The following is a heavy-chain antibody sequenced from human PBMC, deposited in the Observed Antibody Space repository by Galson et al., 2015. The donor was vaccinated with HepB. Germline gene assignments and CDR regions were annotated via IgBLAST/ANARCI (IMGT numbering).Heavy chain of an antibody. J-gene: IGHJ3*02. CDR3: AKEFGGSYSDAFDI. CDR1: GITSDDYA. Sequence: SLRLSCAASGITSDDYAMHWVRQAPGKGLEWVSGISWNSGSIGYADSVKGRFTISRDNAKNSLYLQMNSLRAEDTALYYCAKEFGGSYSDAFDIWGQGTMVTVSS. D-gene: IGHD1-26*01. CDR2: ISWNSGSI. V-gene: IGHV3-9*02.